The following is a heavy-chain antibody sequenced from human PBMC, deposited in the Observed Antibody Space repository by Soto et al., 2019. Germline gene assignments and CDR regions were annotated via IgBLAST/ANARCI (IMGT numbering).Heavy chain of an antibody. CDR1: GFSFTTSA. J-gene: IGHJ4*02. D-gene: IGHD3-22*01. V-gene: IGHV1-58*02. CDR3: AAGVYDRRGYYRIFDY. CDR2: IVVGGSNT. Sequence: QMQLVQSGPEVREPGTAVKVSCKTSGFSFTTSAMQWVRQARGQGLEWIGWIVVGGSNTNYAQKFQERVTITRDMSTSTAYMELSSLSSEDTAVYYCAAGVYDRRGYYRIFDYWGQGTLVTVSS.